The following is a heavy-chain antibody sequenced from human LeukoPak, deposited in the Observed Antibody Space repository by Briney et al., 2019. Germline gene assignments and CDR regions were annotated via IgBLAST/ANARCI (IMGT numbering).Heavy chain of an antibody. CDR3: ARGLLTTDGDY. V-gene: IGHV1-3*04. Sequence: GASVKVSCKASGYTFTTYAMHWVRQVSGQRLEWMGWINTDNGNTKYLPKFQGRVTITRDTSASTAYMELSSLKSEDTAVYYCARGLLTTDGDYWGQGTLVTVSS. CDR1: GYTFTTYA. J-gene: IGHJ4*02. D-gene: IGHD4-17*01. CDR2: INTDNGNT.